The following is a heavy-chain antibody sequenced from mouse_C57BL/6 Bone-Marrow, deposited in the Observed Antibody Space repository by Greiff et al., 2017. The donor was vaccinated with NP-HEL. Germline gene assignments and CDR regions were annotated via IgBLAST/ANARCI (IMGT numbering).Heavy chain of an antibody. CDR3: ARSWLLQFPYYFDY. J-gene: IGHJ2*01. Sequence: QVQLQQSGAELVKPGASVKISCKASGYAFSSYWMNWVKQRPGKGLEWIGQIYPGDGDTNYNGKFKGKATLTAAKSSSTAYMQLSSLTSEDSAVYFCARSWLLQFPYYFDYWGQGTTLTVSS. D-gene: IGHD2-3*01. CDR2: IYPGDGDT. CDR1: GYAFSSYW. V-gene: IGHV1-80*01.